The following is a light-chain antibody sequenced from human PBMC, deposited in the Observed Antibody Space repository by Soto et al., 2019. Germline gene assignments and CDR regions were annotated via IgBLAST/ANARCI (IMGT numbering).Light chain of an antibody. CDR2: AAS. Sequence: DIQMTQSPSSLSASVGDRVTISCRASQSISTFLSWYQQRPGKAPKLLIYAASSLHSGVPSRFSGSGSGTDFTLTISSLQPEDFATYYCQQSYSSLFTFGPGTKVEIK. J-gene: IGKJ3*01. CDR1: QSISTF. V-gene: IGKV1-39*01. CDR3: QQSYSSLFT.